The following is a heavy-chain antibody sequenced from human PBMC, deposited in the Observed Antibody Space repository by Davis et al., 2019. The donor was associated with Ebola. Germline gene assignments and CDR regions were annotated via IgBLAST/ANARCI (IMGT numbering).Heavy chain of an antibody. Sequence: GESLKISCAASGFSFDSYSMTWVRQAPGKGLEWVSSISSSGRYIYYGDSVKGRFTISRDNAKNSVSLQMNSLRAEDTAVYFCAKERRADIDYWGQGTLVTVSS. CDR2: ISSSGRYI. CDR1: GFSFDSYS. D-gene: IGHD3-9*01. CDR3: AKERRADIDY. J-gene: IGHJ4*02. V-gene: IGHV3-21*01.